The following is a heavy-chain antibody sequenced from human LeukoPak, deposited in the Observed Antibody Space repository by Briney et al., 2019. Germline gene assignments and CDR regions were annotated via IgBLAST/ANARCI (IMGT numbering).Heavy chain of an antibody. CDR2: IWYGGSNK. J-gene: IGHJ3*02. Sequence: GRSLRLSCAASGFTFSSYGMHWVRQAPGKGLEWVAVIWYGGSNKYYADSVKGRFTISRDNSKNTLYLQMNSLRAEDTAVYYCAKEGGQLANAFDIWGQGTMVTVSS. CDR1: GFTFSSYG. CDR3: AKEGGQLANAFDI. D-gene: IGHD6-13*01. V-gene: IGHV3-30*18.